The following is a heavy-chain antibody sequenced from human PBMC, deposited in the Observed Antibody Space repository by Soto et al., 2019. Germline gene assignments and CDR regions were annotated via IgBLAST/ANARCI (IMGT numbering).Heavy chain of an antibody. Sequence: GALRLSCAGSGFTFRWFGMNWVRQAPGKGLERVARISNDGSNEYYVDSVKGRFTISRDNSKNTLYLQMDSLRAEDTAVYYCAKGEVRGIIPSYFDYWGLGTLVTVS. CDR3: AKGEVRGIIPSYFDY. CDR2: ISNDGSNE. J-gene: IGHJ4*02. CDR1: GFTFRWFG. V-gene: IGHV3-30*18. D-gene: IGHD3-10*01.